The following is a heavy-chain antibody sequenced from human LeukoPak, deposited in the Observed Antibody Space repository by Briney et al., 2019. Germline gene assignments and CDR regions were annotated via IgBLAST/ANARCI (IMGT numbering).Heavy chain of an antibody. D-gene: IGHD1-26*01. CDR3: AKDYPSGSFHYYYYYGMDV. V-gene: IGHV3-48*01. Sequence: PGGSLRLSCAASGFTFSSYSMNWVRQAPGKGLEWVSYISSSSSTIYYADSVKGRFTISRDNAKNSLYLQMNSLRVEDTAIYYCAKDYPSGSFHYYYYYGMDVWGQGTTVTVSS. CDR2: ISSSSSTI. CDR1: GFTFSSYS. J-gene: IGHJ6*02.